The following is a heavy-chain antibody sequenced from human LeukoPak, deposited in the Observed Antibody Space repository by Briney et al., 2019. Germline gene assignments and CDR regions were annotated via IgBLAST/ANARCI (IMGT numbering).Heavy chain of an antibody. CDR3: ARQGGRWAFFDY. Sequence: GESLKISCETSGYIFTNYWIAWVRQMPGKGLEWMGIIYPDDSDTKYSPSFQGQVTISADKSISTAYLQWSSLKASDTAMYYCARQGGRWAFFDYWGQGTLVTVSS. J-gene: IGHJ4*02. D-gene: IGHD6-19*01. CDR2: IYPDDSDT. CDR1: GYIFTNYW. V-gene: IGHV5-51*01.